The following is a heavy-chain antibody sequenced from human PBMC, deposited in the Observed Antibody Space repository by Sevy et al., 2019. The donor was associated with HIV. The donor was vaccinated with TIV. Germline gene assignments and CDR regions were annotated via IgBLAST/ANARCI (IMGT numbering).Heavy chain of an antibody. D-gene: IGHD3-16*02. CDR2: ISYDGSVK. CDR1: GFSFNGYA. CDR3: VREGRNYEYVWGTYHSGF. V-gene: IGHV3-30*04. J-gene: IGHJ4*02. Sequence: GGSLRLSCAASGFSFNGYAMHWVRQAPGKGLEWLAVISYDGSVKYYTESVKGRFTISRDNTKNTLFLKLNSLRPEDTAVYYCVREGRNYEYVWGTYHSGFRAQGTLVTVSS.